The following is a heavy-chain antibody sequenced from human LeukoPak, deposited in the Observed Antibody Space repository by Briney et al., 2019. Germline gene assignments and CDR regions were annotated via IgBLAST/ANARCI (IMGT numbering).Heavy chain of an antibody. CDR1: GYTFISYG. Sequence: ASVKVSCKASGYTFISYGISWVRQAPGQGLEWMGWISGYNGNTNYAQNLQGRVTMTTDTSTRTAYMELRSLRSDDTAVYYCVRAPPGVSGSPSWYWGQGTLVTVSS. J-gene: IGHJ4*02. CDR3: VRAPPGVSGSPSWY. CDR2: ISGYNGNT. V-gene: IGHV1-18*01. D-gene: IGHD3-10*01.